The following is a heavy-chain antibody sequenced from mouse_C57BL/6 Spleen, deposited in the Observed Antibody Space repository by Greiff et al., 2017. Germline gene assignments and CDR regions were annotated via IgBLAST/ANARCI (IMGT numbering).Heavy chain of an antibody. Sequence: EVKLMESGPELVKPGASVKISCKASGYSFTDYNMNWVKQSNGKSLEWIGVINPNYGTTSYNQKFKGKATLTVDQSSSTAYMQLNSLTSEYSAVYYCARSVDGYSAWFAYWGQGTLVTVSA. CDR2: INPNYGTT. V-gene: IGHV1-39*01. CDR1: GYSFTDYN. D-gene: IGHD2-3*01. J-gene: IGHJ3*01. CDR3: ARSVDGYSAWFAY.